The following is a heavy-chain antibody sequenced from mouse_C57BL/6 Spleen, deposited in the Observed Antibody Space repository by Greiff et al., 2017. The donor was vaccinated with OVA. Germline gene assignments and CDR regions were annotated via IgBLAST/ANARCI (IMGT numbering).Heavy chain of an antibody. D-gene: IGHD2-3*01. CDR2: ISSGGSYT. V-gene: IGHV5-6*01. CDR3: ARHNGYYDYYAMDY. CDR1: GFTSSSYG. Sequence: EVKLQESGGDLVKPGGSLKLSCAASGFTSSSYGMSWVRQTPDKRLEWVATISSGGSYTYYPDSVKGRFTISRDNAKNTLYLQMSSLKSEDTAMYYCARHNGYYDYYAMDYWGQGTSVTVSS. J-gene: IGHJ4*01.